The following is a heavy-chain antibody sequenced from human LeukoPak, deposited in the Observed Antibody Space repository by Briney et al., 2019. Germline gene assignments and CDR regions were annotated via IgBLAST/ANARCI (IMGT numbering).Heavy chain of an antibody. CDR1: GGSISSYY. D-gene: IGHD6-6*01. V-gene: IGHV4-59*01. CDR2: IYYSGST. CDR3: ARDWAARPYYYYYGMDV. Sequence: SETLSLTCTVSGGSISSYYWSWIRQPPGKGLEWIGYIYYSGSTNYNPSLKSRVTISVDTSKNQFSLKLSSVTAAVTAVYYCARDWAARPYYYYYGMDVWGQGTTVTVSS. J-gene: IGHJ6*02.